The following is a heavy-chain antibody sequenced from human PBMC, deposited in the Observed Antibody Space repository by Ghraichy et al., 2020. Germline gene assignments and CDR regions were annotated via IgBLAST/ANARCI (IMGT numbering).Heavy chain of an antibody. CDR2: IFSGGNT. J-gene: IGHJ3*02. D-gene: IGHD3-22*01. CDR3: ATTQITMIVGAFDI. Sequence: GESLNIACAASGFTVSSNHMSWVRQAPGKGLEWVSVIFSGGNTYYADSVKGRFTISRDNSKNTLYLQMNSLRAEDTAVYYCATTQITMIVGAFDIWGQGTMVTVSS. CDR1: GFTVSSNH. V-gene: IGHV3-53*01.